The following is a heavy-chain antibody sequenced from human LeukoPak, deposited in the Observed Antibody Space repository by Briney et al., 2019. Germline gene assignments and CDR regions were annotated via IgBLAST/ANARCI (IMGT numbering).Heavy chain of an antibody. CDR3: ARITGIEAAGDY. CDR1: GFTFSMYW. J-gene: IGHJ4*02. D-gene: IGHD6-25*01. CDR2: IKHDGSEK. Sequence: GGSLRLSCAASGFTFSMYWMSWVRQAPGKGLEWVANIKHDGSEKFYVDSVKGRFIISRDNAKNSLFLQLNSLRDEDTAVYYCARITGIEAAGDYWGQGTLVTVSS. V-gene: IGHV3-7*04.